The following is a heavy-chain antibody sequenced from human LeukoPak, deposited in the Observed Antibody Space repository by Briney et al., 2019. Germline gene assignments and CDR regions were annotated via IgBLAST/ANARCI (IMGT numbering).Heavy chain of an antibody. J-gene: IGHJ6*03. CDR3: AKDGDAYIEYYYYYMDV. CDR1: GFTFSNYG. V-gene: IGHV3-33*06. CDR2: IWHDGSNK. Sequence: GGSLRLSCVSSGFTFSNYGMHWVRQAPGKGLEWVALIWHDGSNKYYADSVRGRVTISRDNFKNTVYLQMNSLTAEDTGVYYCAKDGDAYIEYYYYYMDVWGKGTTVTVSS. D-gene: IGHD5-24*01.